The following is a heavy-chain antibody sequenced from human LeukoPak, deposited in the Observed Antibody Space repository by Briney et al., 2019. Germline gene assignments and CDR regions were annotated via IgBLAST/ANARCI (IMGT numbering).Heavy chain of an antibody. CDR1: GGSFSGYY. CDR3: ARGLNYYYGMDV. CDR2: INHSGST. V-gene: IGHV4-34*01. J-gene: IGHJ6*02. Sequence: SETLSLTCAVSGGSFSGYYWSWIRQPPGKGLEWIGEINHSGSTNYNPSLKSRVTISVDTSKNQFSLKLSSVTAADTAVYYCARGLNYYYGMDVWGQGTTVTVSS.